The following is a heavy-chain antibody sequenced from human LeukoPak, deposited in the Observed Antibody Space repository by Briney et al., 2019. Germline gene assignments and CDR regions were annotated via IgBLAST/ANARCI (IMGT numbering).Heavy chain of an antibody. D-gene: IGHD3-10*01. V-gene: IGHV3-7*01. CDR1: GFTFSQYW. J-gene: IGHJ6*03. Sequence: GGSLRLSCAASGFTFSQYWMSWVRQAPGKGLEWVANIKHDGSEKQDGSEKNYVDSVKGRFTISRDNAKNSLYLQINSLRAEDTAVYYCARSGRGVDSFYFYMDVRGKGTTVTVSS. CDR3: ARSGRGVDSFYFYMDV. CDR2: IKHDGSEKQDGSEK.